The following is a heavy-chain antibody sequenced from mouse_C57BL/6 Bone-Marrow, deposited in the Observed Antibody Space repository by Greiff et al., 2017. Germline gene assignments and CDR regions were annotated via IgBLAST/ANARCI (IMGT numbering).Heavy chain of an antibody. CDR2: INPSTGGT. D-gene: IGHD4-1*02. Sequence: VQLQQSGPELVKPGASVKISCKASGYSFTGYYMNWVKQSPEKSLEWIGEINPSTGGTTYNQKLKAKATLTVDKFSSTAYMQLKSLTSEDSAVYYCARWRQLGRVFDYWGQGTTLTVSS. J-gene: IGHJ2*01. CDR1: GYSFTGYY. V-gene: IGHV1-42*01. CDR3: ARWRQLGRVFDY.